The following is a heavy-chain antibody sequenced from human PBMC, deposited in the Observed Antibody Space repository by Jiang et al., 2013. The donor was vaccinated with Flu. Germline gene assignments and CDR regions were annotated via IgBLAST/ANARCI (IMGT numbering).Heavy chain of an antibody. D-gene: IGHD3-3*01. CDR3: ARDYYDFWSGYYTYYYYGMDV. CDR2: ISYDGSNK. Sequence: FTFSSYAMHWVRQAPGKGLEWVAVISYDGSNKYYADSVKGRFTISRDNSKNTLYLQMNSLRAEDTAVYYCARDYYDFWSGYYTYYYYGMDVWGQGTTVTVSS. V-gene: IGHV3-30-3*01. J-gene: IGHJ6*02. CDR1: FTFSSYA.